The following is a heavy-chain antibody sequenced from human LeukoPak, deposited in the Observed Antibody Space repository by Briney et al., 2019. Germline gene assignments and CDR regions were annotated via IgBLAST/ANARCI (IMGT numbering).Heavy chain of an antibody. D-gene: IGHD3-22*01. J-gene: IGHJ4*02. CDR1: GGTFSSYA. CDR2: IIPILGIA. CDR3: ARDRGSYYYDSSDYSDY. Sequence: GSSVKVSCKASGGTFSSYAISWVRQAPGQGLEWMGRIIPILGIANYAQKFQGRVTITADKSTSTAYMELSSLRSEDTAVYYCARDRGSYYYDSSDYSDYWGQGTLVTVSS. V-gene: IGHV1-69*04.